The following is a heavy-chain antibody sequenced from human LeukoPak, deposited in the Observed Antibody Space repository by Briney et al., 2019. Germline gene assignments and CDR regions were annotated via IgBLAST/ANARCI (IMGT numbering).Heavy chain of an antibody. V-gene: IGHV1-2*06. Sequence: GASVKVSCKASGYTFTGYYMHWVRQAPGQGLEWMGLINPNSGGTNYAQKFQGRVTMTRDTSISTAYMELSRLRSDDTAVYYCARDVVLVAAATPDFDYWGQRTLVTVSS. CDR3: ARDVVLVAAATPDFDY. CDR2: INPNSGGT. J-gene: IGHJ4*02. D-gene: IGHD2-15*01. CDR1: GYTFTGYY.